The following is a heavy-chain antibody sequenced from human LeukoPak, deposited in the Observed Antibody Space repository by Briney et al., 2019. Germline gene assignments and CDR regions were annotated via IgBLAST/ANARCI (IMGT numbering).Heavy chain of an antibody. V-gene: IGHV3-30*02. D-gene: IGHD6-13*01. CDR3: AKESIAAAGVPRPFDY. Sequence: GSLRLSCAASGFTFSSYGMHWVRQAPGKGLEWVAFIRYDGSNKYYADSVKGRFTISRDNSKNTLYLQMNSLRAEDTAVYYCAKESIAAAGVPRPFDYWGQGTLVTVSS. CDR2: IRYDGSNK. J-gene: IGHJ4*02. CDR1: GFTFSSYG.